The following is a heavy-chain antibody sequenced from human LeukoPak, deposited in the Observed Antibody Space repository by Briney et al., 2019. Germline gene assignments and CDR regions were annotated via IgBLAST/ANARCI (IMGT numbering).Heavy chain of an antibody. CDR2: ISSSSDYI. CDR1: GFTFSSYS. CDR3: ARGIAEFDY. Sequence: GGSLRLSCAASGFTFSSYSMNWVRQAPGKGLEWVSSISSSSDYIYYADSVEGRFTISRDNAKNSLYLQMNSLRAEDTAVYYCARGIAEFDYWGQGTLVTVSS. V-gene: IGHV3-21*01. D-gene: IGHD6-13*01. J-gene: IGHJ4*02.